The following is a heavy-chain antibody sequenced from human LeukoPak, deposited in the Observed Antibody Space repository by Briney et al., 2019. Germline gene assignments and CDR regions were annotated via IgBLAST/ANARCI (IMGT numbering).Heavy chain of an antibody. D-gene: IGHD3-22*01. Sequence: PSETLSLTCAVYGGSFSGYYWGWIRQPPGKGLEWIGHMHSSGNTNYNPSLKSRITMSVDTSKNQFSLRLSSVTAADTAIYWCAGVLRVEMVVNYWGQGTLVTVSS. CDR1: GGSFSGYY. CDR3: AGVLRVEMVVNY. V-gene: IGHV4-59*01. J-gene: IGHJ4*02. CDR2: MHSSGNT.